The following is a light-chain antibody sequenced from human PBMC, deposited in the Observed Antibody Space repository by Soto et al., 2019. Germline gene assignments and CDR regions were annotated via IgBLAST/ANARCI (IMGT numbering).Light chain of an antibody. CDR3: QSYDSSLSGYV. CDR1: ISNFGAGYD. CDR2: INR. V-gene: IGLV1-40*01. Sequence: QSVLTQPPSVSGAPGQRVTISYTWSISNFGAGYDVHWYQQLPGTAPKLLIYINRNRPSGVPDRFSGSKSGTSASLAITGLQAEDEADYYCQSYDSSLSGYVLGTGTKVNV. J-gene: IGLJ1*01.